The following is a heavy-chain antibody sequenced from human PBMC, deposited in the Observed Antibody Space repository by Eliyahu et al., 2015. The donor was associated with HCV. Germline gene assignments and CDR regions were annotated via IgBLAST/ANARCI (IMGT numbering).Heavy chain of an antibody. V-gene: IGHV5-51*01. J-gene: IGHJ2*01. CDR1: GYSFTSYW. D-gene: IGHD4-17*01. CDR2: IYTGDSDT. Sequence: EVQLVQSGAEVKKPGESLKISCKGSGYSFTSYWXGWVRQMPGKGLELMGTIYTGDSDTRYSPSFQGRVTISAAKSISTAYVQWSNLKASDTAMYFCARAQPITAVTTDLSWYFDLWGRGTLVTVSS. CDR3: ARAQPITAVTTDLSWYFDL.